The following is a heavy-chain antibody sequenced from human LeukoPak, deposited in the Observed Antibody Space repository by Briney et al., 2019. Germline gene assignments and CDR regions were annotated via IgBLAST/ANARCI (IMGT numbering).Heavy chain of an antibody. Sequence: AWVTVSCKTAGYTFSYSGLHWVRQAPGQSLEGMGWINACNGNTKYSQKFQDRLTITIDTSATKVSLELNSLNSEDTAMYYCGRGQGIIGTSRFDPWGQGTLVIVSS. CDR2: INACNGNT. V-gene: IGHV1-3*01. D-gene: IGHD3-10*01. CDR3: GRGQGIIGTSRFDP. J-gene: IGHJ5*02. CDR1: GYTFSYSG.